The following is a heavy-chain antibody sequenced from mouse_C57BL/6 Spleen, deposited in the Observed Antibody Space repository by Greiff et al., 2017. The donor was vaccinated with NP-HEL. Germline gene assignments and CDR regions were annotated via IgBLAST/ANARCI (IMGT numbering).Heavy chain of an antibody. V-gene: IGHV6-3*01. Sequence: EVMLVESGGGLVQPGGSMKLSCVASGFTFSNYWMNWVRQSPEKGLEWVAQIRLKSDNYATHYAESVKRRFTISRDDSKSSVYLQMNNVRAEDTGIYYCTGPVASWYFDVWGTGTTVTVSS. CDR1: GFTFSNYW. J-gene: IGHJ1*03. CDR3: TGPVASWYFDV. CDR2: IRLKSDNYAT. D-gene: IGHD1-1*01.